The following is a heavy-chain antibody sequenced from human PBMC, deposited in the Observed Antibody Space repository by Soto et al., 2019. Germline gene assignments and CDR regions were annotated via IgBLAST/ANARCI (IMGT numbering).Heavy chain of an antibody. D-gene: IGHD2-15*01. Sequence: QLQLQESGPGLVQTSETLSLTCTVSGGSISSSTYFWGWIRQPPGKGLEWIGSINYSGSTYYNPSFKSRVSISLDTSKNQFSLKLSSVTATDMAVYYCARVSYCSACNCFSRGRATFDYWGQGTLVTVSS. V-gene: IGHV4-39*01. CDR2: INYSGST. CDR1: GGSISSSTYF. J-gene: IGHJ4*02. CDR3: ARVSYCSACNCFSRGRATFDY.